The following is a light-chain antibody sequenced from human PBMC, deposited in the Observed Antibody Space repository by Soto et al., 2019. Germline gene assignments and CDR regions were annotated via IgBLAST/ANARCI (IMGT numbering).Light chain of an antibody. V-gene: IGKV3-20*01. CDR3: HHYGSSPPFT. CDR2: GAS. CDR1: QTVSSSY. J-gene: IGKJ2*01. Sequence: EVVLTQSPGTLSLSPGERVTLSCGASQTVSSSYLAGYQQKPGQAPRLLIYGASNRATGIPDRFGGSGSGTHFTLTIDRLEPEDFAVYYCHHYGSSPPFTFGQGTKLEI.